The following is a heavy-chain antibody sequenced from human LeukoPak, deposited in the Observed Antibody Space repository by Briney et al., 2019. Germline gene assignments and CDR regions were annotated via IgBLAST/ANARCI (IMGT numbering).Heavy chain of an antibody. J-gene: IGHJ3*02. CDR3: ARERGGPGPFDI. Sequence: GGSLRLSCAASGFIFSSYSMNWVRQAPGKGLEWVSSISSSSTYIYYADSVKGRFTISRDNAKNSLYLQMNSLRAEDTAVYYCARERGGPGPFDIWGQGTMVTVSS. V-gene: IGHV3-21*01. CDR2: ISSSSTYI. CDR1: GFIFSSYS. D-gene: IGHD3-10*01.